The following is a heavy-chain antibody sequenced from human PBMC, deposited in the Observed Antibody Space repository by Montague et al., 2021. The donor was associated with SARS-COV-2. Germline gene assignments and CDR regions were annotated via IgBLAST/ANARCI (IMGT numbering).Heavy chain of an antibody. CDR2: IDXDDDK. V-gene: IGHV2-70*01. Sequence: AEVQPPQTLTLTCTFSGFSLSTSGMCVSWIRQPPGKALEWLALIDXDDDKYYSTSLKTRPTISKDTSKNQGVLTMTNMDPVDTATYYCARISAWYSSGWSAFDYWGQGTLVTVSS. CDR1: GFSLSTSGMC. J-gene: IGHJ4*02. D-gene: IGHD6-19*01. CDR3: ARISAWYSSGWSAFDY.